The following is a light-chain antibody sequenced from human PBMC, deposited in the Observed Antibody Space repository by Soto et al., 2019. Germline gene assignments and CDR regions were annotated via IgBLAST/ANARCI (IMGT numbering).Light chain of an antibody. CDR3: QHYTTYSGT. CDR1: QSISTW. V-gene: IGKV1-5*03. J-gene: IGKJ3*01. Sequence: DIHMTQSPATLSASVGDRVTITCRASQSISTWLAWYQQKPGKAPKLLIYWASSLESGVPSRFSGSGSGTEFTLTISSLLPDDFATYYCQHYTTYSGTFGPGTKVDIK. CDR2: WAS.